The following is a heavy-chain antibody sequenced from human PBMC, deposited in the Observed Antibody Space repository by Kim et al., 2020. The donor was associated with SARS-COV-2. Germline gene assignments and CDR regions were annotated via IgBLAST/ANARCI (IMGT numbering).Heavy chain of an antibody. Sequence: YYANPLKGPLPISRDNSKTTLYLQLFALRAEDTAVYYCARRNSAFPLDYWGQGTQVTVSS. CDR3: ARRNSAFPLDY. J-gene: IGHJ4*02. V-gene: IGHV3-53*01.